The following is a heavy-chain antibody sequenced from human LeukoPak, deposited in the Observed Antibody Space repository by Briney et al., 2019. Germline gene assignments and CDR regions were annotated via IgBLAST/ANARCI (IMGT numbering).Heavy chain of an antibody. J-gene: IGHJ5*02. V-gene: IGHV1-8*01. CDR1: GYTFTSYD. CDR3: AAAGPHCSSTSCRGQFDP. CDR2: MNPNSGNT. D-gene: IGHD2-2*01. Sequence: EASVKVSCKASGYTFTSYDINWVRQATGQGLEWMGWMNPNSGNTGYAQKFQGRVTMTRNTSISTAYMELSSLRSEDTAVYYCAAAGPHCSSTSCRGQFDPWGQGTLVTVSS.